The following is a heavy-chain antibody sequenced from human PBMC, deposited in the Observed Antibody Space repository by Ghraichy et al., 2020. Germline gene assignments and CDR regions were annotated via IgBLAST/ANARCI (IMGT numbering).Heavy chain of an antibody. CDR2: IDQDGSEN. CDR1: GFSSSNYW. V-gene: IGHV3-7*03. J-gene: IGHJ2*01. D-gene: IGHD2-21*01. CDR3: ATGDCYIWYFHL. Sequence: GGSLRLSCVASGFSSSNYWINWVRQTPGKGLEWVANIDQDGSENWFLDSVRGRFTISRDNAKNSVYLQMNSLRAEDTAVYFCATGDCYIWYFHLWGRGTLVTVSS.